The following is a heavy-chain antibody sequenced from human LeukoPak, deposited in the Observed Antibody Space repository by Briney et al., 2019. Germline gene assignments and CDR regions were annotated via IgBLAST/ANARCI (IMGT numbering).Heavy chain of an antibody. J-gene: IGHJ3*02. CDR2: INSDGSST. CDR3: ARDQGVHCSGGSCTAFDI. D-gene: IGHD2-15*01. CDR1: GLTFSSYW. Sequence: GGSLRLSCAASGLTFSSYWMHWVRQAPGKGLVWVSRINSDGSSTSYADSVKGRFTISRDNAKNTLYLQMNSLRAEDTAVYYCARDQGVHCSGGSCTAFDIWGQGTMVTVSS. V-gene: IGHV3-74*01.